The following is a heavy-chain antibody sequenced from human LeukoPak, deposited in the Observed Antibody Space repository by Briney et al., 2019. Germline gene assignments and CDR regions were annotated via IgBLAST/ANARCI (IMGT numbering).Heavy chain of an antibody. J-gene: IGHJ6*02. CDR1: GFSFNSYT. Sequence: NSGGSLRLSCLASGFSFNSYTMNWVREAPGKGLKWVSTISPVSSYTWYAESVKGRFTISRDNPKNSLYLQMDSLRAEDTAVYYCVRDVSRRIGMDVWGQGTTVSVSS. CDR2: ISPVSSYT. D-gene: IGHD2/OR15-2a*01. V-gene: IGHV3-21*01. CDR3: VRDVSRRIGMDV.